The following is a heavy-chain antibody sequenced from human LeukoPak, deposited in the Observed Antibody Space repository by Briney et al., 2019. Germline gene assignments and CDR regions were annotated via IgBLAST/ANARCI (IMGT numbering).Heavy chain of an antibody. Sequence: PSETLSLTCTVSGGSVNSGSYYWNWIRQPPGKGLEWIGYIYYRGSTNYNPSLKSRVTISVDTSKNQFSLRPSSVTAADTAVYYCARYEYDNRAYYPFDYWGQGALVTVSS. CDR2: IYYRGST. CDR3: ARYEYDNRAYYPFDY. D-gene: IGHD3-22*01. CDR1: GGSVNSGSYY. J-gene: IGHJ4*02. V-gene: IGHV4-61*01.